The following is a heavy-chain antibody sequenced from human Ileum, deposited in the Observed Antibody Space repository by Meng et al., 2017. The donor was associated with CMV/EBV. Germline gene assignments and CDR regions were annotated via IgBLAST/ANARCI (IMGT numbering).Heavy chain of an antibody. J-gene: IGHJ4*02. D-gene: IGHD3-16*01. V-gene: IGHV3-15*01. CDR2: IKNKVGGGTP. CDR3: TTDGGFY. Sequence: SRSCVAPGFTFTNSWMTWVRQAPGKGLEWVGRIKNKVGGGTPDYAAPVKGRFTISKDDSKNTLYLQMNTLTTEDTALYYCTTDGGFYWGQGTLVTVSS. CDR1: GFTFTNSW.